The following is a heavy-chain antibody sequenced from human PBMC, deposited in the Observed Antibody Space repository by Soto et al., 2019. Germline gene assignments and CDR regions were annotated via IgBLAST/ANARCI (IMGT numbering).Heavy chain of an antibody. CDR1: GVPISTDDYY. J-gene: IGHJ4*02. CDR2: IYYSGST. CDR3: ARASYGSGSNY. Sequence: PSETLSLTCTVSGVPISTDDYYWTWIRQPPGKGLEWIGYIYYSGSTYYNWSLKSRVTISIDTSKNQFSLNLSSVTAADTAVYYCARASYGSGSNYWGQGTLVTVSS. D-gene: IGHD3-10*01. V-gene: IGHV4-30-4*01.